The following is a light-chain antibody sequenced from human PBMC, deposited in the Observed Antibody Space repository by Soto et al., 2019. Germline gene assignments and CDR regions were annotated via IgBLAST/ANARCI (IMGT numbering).Light chain of an antibody. Sequence: ITYTGTSSDVGSYNLVSWYQQHPGKAPKLMIYEVSKRPSGVSNRFSGSKSGNTASLTISGLQAEDEADYYCCSYAGSSTYVFGTGTKVTVL. J-gene: IGLJ1*01. V-gene: IGLV2-23*02. CDR3: CSYAGSSTYV. CDR1: SSDVGSYNL. CDR2: EVS.